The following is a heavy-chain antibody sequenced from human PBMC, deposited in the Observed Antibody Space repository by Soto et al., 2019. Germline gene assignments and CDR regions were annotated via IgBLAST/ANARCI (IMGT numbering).Heavy chain of an antibody. J-gene: IGHJ5*02. Sequence: SETLSLTCTVSGGSVSSGSYYWSWIRQPPGKGLEWIGYIYYSGSTNYNPSLKSRVTISVDTSKNQFSLKLSSVTAADTAVYYCAREGYGAPNWFDPWGQGTLVTVSS. V-gene: IGHV4-61*01. CDR3: AREGYGAPNWFDP. D-gene: IGHD4-17*01. CDR2: IYYSGST. CDR1: GGSVSSGSYY.